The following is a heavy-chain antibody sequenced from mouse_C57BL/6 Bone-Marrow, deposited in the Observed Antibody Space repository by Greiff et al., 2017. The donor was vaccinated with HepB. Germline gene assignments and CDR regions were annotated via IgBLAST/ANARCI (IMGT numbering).Heavy chain of an antibody. J-gene: IGHJ1*03. CDR3: ASGSYYSNYGYWYFDV. D-gene: IGHD2-5*01. V-gene: IGHV1-55*01. Sequence: QVQLQQPGAELVKPGASVKMSCKASGYTFTSYWITWVKQRPGQGLEWIGDIYPGSGSTNYNEKFKSKATLTVDTSSSTAYMQRSSLTSEDSAVYYCASGSYYSNYGYWYFDVWGTGTTVTVSS. CDR1: GYTFTSYW. CDR2: IYPGSGST.